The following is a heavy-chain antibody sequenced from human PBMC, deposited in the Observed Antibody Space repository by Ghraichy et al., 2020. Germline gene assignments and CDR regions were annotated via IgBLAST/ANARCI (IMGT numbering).Heavy chain of an antibody. CDR2: IYHTGNS. Sequence: SETLSLTCSVSGGSMNDYYWSWIRQPPGKGLEWITFIYHTGNSDYNPSLKSRVTISLDTSKNQFSLSLSSVTAADTAVYYCARDRGIAGELDHWGRGTLVTVSS. D-gene: IGHD6-13*01. J-gene: IGHJ4*02. CDR3: ARDRGIAGELDH. V-gene: IGHV4-59*01. CDR1: GGSMNDYY.